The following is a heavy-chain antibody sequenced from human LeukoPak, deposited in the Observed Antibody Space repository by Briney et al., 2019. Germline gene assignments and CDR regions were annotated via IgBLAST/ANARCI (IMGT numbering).Heavy chain of an antibody. Sequence: SETLSLTCTVSGGSISTYYWSWIRQPPGKGLEWIGYIHKSGSTNHNPSLKSRVTISVDTSKNQFSLKLSSVTAADTAVYYCARDRGLGVYWGQGTLVTVS. CDR3: ARDRGLGVY. J-gene: IGHJ4*02. D-gene: IGHD3-10*01. CDR1: GGSISTYY. V-gene: IGHV4-59*01. CDR2: IHKSGST.